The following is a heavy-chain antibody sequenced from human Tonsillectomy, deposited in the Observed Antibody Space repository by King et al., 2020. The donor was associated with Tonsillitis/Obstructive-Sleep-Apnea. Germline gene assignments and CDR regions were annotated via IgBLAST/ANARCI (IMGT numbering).Heavy chain of an antibody. Sequence: QVQLQESGPGLVKPSQTLSLTCTVSGGSISSGGYYWSWIRQHPGKGLEWIGYIYYSGSTYYNPSLKSRVTISVDTSKNQFSLKLRSVTAADTAVYYCARGIVGATTSLIAYWGQGTLVTVSS. D-gene: IGHD1-26*01. CDR3: ARGIVGATTSLIAY. CDR1: GGSISSGGYY. V-gene: IGHV4-31*03. CDR2: IYYSGST. J-gene: IGHJ4*02.